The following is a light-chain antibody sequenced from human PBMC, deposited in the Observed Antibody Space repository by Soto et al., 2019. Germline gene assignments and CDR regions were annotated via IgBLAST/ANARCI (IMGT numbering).Light chain of an antibody. Sequence: DILMTQSPSSLSASVGDRVTITCRASQRISSYLNWYQQKPGKAPNLLIWDASTLQSGVPSRFSGSGAETDLTLTISSMQPEDFATYYYQQLNSDPLTCGGGTKVDIK. CDR3: QQLNSDPLT. V-gene: IGKV1-39*01. CDR1: QRISSY. CDR2: DAS. J-gene: IGKJ4*01.